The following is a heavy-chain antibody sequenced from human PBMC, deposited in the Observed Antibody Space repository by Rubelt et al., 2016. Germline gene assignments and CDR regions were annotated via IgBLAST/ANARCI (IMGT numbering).Heavy chain of an antibody. D-gene: IGHD1-26*01. J-gene: IGHJ4*02. V-gene: IGHV3-30*04. CDR2: ISYDGSKT. CDR1: GFTISSDA. CDR3: ARDIREVGATLYFDY. Sequence: SLRLSCAASGFTISSDALHWVRQAPGKGLEWVALISYDGSKTYYADFVRGRFTISRDNAKNSLYLQMSSLRAEDTAVYYCARDIREVGATLYFDYWGQGTLVTVSS.